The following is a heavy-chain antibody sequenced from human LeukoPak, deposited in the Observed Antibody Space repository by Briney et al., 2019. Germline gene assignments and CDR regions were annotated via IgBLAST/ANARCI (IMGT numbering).Heavy chain of an antibody. J-gene: IGHJ5*02. CDR3: ARDVHGDYGSGWFDP. CDR1: GCTFNNSA. CDR2: IMPLFGTA. V-gene: IGHV1-69*05. D-gene: IGHD4-17*01. Sequence: SVKVSCKTSGCTFNNSAISWVRQAPGQGLEWLGGIMPLFGTAGYAQKFQGRVTITKDESTRTVYLELTSLTSDDTAVYYCARDVHGDYGSGWFDPWGQGTLVSVSS.